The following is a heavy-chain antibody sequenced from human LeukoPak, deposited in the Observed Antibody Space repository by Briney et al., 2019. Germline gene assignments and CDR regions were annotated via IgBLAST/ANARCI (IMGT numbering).Heavy chain of an antibody. CDR2: IRYDGSNK. J-gene: IGHJ3*02. V-gene: IGHV3-30*02. CDR3: AKVRKPLDAFDI. Sequence: GGSLRHSCAASGFTFSSYGMHWVRQAPGKGLEWVAFIRYDGSNKYYADSVKGRFTISRDNSKNTLYLQMNSLRAEDTAVYYCAKVRKPLDAFDIWGQGTMVTVSS. CDR1: GFTFSSYG.